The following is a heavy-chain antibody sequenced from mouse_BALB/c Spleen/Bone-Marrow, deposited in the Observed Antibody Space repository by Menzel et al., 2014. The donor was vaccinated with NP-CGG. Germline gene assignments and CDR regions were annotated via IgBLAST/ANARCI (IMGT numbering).Heavy chain of an antibody. V-gene: IGHV7-3*02. D-gene: IGHD2-3*01. Sequence: EVKLVESGGGLVQPGGSLRLSCATSGFTFTDYYMNWVRQPPGKALEWLGFIRNKANGYTTGYSASVKGRFTISRDNSQSILYLQMNTLRAEDSATYYCARDMGGLLFDYWGLGTSLTVSS. CDR1: GFTFTDYY. CDR2: IRNKANGYTT. CDR3: ARDMGGLLFDY. J-gene: IGHJ2*02.